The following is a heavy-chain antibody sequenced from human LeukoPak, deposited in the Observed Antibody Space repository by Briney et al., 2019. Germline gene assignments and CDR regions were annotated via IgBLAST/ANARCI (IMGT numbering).Heavy chain of an antibody. Sequence: GGSLRLSCAASGFTFTKAYMSWVRQAPGKGLEWVGRIKSKTDGGTTDYAAPVKGRFTISRDDSETTVYLQMNSLKTEDTAVYYCSTDREVRNCSSTSCYGSLDSWGRGTVVTVS. D-gene: IGHD2-2*01. CDR1: GFTFTKAY. V-gene: IGHV3-15*01. CDR2: IKSKTDGGTT. J-gene: IGHJ5*01. CDR3: STDREVRNCSSTSCYGSLDS.